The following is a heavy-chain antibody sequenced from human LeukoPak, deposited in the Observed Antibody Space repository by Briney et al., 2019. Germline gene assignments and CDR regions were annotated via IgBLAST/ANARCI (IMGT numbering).Heavy chain of an antibody. J-gene: IGHJ4*02. CDR3: AKDLTDSSSWYFDY. Sequence: PGRSLRLSCAASGFTFDDYAMHWVRQAPGKGLEWVSGISWNSGSIGYADSVKGRFTISRDNAKNSLYLQMNSLRAEDTALYYCAKDLTDSSSWYFDYWGQGTPVTVSS. CDR2: ISWNSGSI. D-gene: IGHD6-13*01. V-gene: IGHV3-9*01. CDR1: GFTFDDYA.